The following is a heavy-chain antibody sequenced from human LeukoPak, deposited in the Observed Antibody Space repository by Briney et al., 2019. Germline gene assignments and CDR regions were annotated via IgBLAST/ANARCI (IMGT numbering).Heavy chain of an antibody. CDR2: IIPIFGTA. Sequence: SVKVSCKASGGTFSSYAISWVRQAPGQGLEWMGGIIPIFGTANYAQKFQGRVTITADKSTSTAYMELSSLRSEDTAVYYCARERFGGLTHTPVFDYWGQGTLVTVSS. D-gene: IGHD3-10*01. V-gene: IGHV1-69*06. CDR1: GGTFSSYA. J-gene: IGHJ4*02. CDR3: ARERFGGLTHTPVFDY.